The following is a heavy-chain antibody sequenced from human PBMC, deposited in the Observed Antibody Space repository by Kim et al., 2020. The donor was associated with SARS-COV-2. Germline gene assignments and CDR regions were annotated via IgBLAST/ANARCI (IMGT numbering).Heavy chain of an antibody. J-gene: IGHJ4*02. Sequence: ASVKVSCKASGYTFTSYYMHWVRQAPGQGLEWMGIINPSGGSTSYAQKFQGRVTMTRDTSTSTVYMELSSLRSEDTAVYYCARDPLGGSGMVSQGGPWAPFDYWGQGTLVTVSS. CDR1: GYTFTSYY. CDR3: ARDPLGGSGMVSQGGPWAPFDY. D-gene: IGHD3-10*01. V-gene: IGHV1-46*01. CDR2: INPSGGST.